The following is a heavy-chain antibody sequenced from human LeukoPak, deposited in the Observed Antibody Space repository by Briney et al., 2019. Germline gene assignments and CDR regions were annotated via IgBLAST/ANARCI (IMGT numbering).Heavy chain of an antibody. J-gene: IGHJ4*02. CDR2: IIPIFGTA. D-gene: IGHD3-10*01. CDR1: GGTFSSYA. CDR3: ARGSIGDGYFDY. Sequence: ASVKVSCKASGGTFSSYAISWVRQAPGHGLEWMGGIIPIFGTANYAQKFQGRVTITTDESTSTAYMELSSLRSEDTAVYYCARGSIGDGYFDYWGQGTLVIVSS. V-gene: IGHV1-69*05.